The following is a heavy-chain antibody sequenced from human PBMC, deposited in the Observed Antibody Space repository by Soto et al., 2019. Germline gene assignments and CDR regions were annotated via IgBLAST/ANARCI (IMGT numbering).Heavy chain of an antibody. V-gene: IGHV3-11*05. CDR3: ARDLGLSSSNYFDF. Sequence: QVQLVESGGDLVKPGGSLRLYCAASGVTFTDYYMSWLRQAPGQGLQWLSYISGSTDYLNYADSVKGRFTISRDNAKNLLYLQMTSLRADDTAVYYCARDLGLSSSNYFDFWGQGTLVTVSS. CDR1: GVTFTDYY. CDR2: ISGSTDYL. J-gene: IGHJ4*02. D-gene: IGHD3-10*01.